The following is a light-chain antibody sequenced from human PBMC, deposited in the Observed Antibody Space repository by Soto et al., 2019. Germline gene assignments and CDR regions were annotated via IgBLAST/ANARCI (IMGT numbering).Light chain of an antibody. CDR1: QSVSSNY. J-gene: IGKJ4*01. CDR3: QQYGSSPLT. Sequence: EIVLTQSPGILSLSPGERASLSCRASQSVSSNYLAWYQQKPGQAPRLLIYGASSRATGITDRFSGSGSGTDFTLTVSRLEPEDFAVYYCQQYGSSPLTFGGGTRVQIK. V-gene: IGKV3-20*01. CDR2: GAS.